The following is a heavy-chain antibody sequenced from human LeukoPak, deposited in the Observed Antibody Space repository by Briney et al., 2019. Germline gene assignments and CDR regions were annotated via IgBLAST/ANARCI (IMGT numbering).Heavy chain of an antibody. Sequence: ASVKVSCKVSGYTLTELSMHWVRQAPGKGLEWMGGFDPEDGETIYAQKFQGRVTMTEDTSTDTAYMELSSLRSEDTAVYYCATDWPVDGDYSFDYWGQGTLVTVSS. CDR1: GYTLTELS. J-gene: IGHJ4*02. CDR3: ATDWPVDGDYSFDY. CDR2: FDPEDGET. V-gene: IGHV1-24*01. D-gene: IGHD4-17*01.